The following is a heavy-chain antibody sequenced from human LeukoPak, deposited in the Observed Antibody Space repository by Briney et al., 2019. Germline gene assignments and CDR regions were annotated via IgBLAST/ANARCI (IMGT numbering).Heavy chain of an antibody. V-gene: IGHV3-64D*06. CDR2: ITTNGGST. CDR3: VKDYYGMDV. J-gene: IGHJ6*02. Sequence: GGSLRLSCSASGFTFSSSAMHWVRQAQGKGLEYVSAITTNGGSTYYADSVKGRFTISRDNSKNTLYLQMSSLRAEDTAVYYCVKDYYGMDVWGQGTTVTVSS. CDR1: GFTFSSSA.